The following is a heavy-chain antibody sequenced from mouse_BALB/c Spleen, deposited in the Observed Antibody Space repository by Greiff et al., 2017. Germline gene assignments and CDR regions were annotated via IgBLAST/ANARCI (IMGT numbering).Heavy chain of an antibody. CDR1: GFTFSSYA. Sequence: DVKLVESGGGLVKPGGSLKLSCASSGFTFSSYAMSWVRQTPEKRLEWVASISSGGCTYYPDSVKGRFTIFRDNDRNIMYLQMSSLRSEDTAMYYCAIYYDYDGAWFAYWGQGTLVTVSA. CDR2: ISSGGCT. CDR3: AIYYDYDGAWFAY. V-gene: IGHV5-6-5*01. J-gene: IGHJ3*01. D-gene: IGHD2-4*01.